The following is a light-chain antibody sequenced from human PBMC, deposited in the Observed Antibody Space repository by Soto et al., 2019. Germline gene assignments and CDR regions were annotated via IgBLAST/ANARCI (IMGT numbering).Light chain of an antibody. CDR3: QQRASSIT. CDR1: QSVSNY. J-gene: IGKJ5*01. V-gene: IGKV3-11*01. Sequence: EIELIQSPATLSLSPGQRATLSCRASQSVSNYLAWYQQRPGQAPRLLIYDVSNRATGIPARFRGSGSGTDFTLTITSLEPEDFALYYCQQRASSITFGQGTRLEIK. CDR2: DVS.